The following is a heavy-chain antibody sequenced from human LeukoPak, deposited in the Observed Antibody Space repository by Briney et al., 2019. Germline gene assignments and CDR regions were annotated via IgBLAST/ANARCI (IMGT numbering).Heavy chain of an antibody. J-gene: IGHJ4*02. CDR2: ISGSGGST. V-gene: IGHV3-23*01. CDR1: GFTLSSYA. CDR3: ARDGIARGSGSFLGY. Sequence: GGSLRPSCAASGFTLSSYAMSWVRQAPGKGLEWVSAISGSGGSTYYADSVKGRFTISRDNSQNTLSLQMNSLRPEDTALYYCARDGIARGSGSFLGYWGQGTLVTVSS. D-gene: IGHD1-26*01.